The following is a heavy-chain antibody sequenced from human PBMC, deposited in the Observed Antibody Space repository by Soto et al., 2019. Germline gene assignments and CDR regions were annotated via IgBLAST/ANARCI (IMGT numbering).Heavy chain of an antibody. Sequence: QVQLVESGGGVVQPGRSLRLSCAASGFTFSSYGMHWVRQAPGKGREWGAVIWYDGSNKYYADSVKGRFTISRDNSKNTLYLQMNSLRAEDTAVYYCARDLKAGDYYYYGMDVWGQGTTVTVSS. D-gene: IGHD6-13*01. J-gene: IGHJ6*02. CDR2: IWYDGSNK. CDR1: GFTFSSYG. V-gene: IGHV3-33*01. CDR3: ARDLKAGDYYYYGMDV.